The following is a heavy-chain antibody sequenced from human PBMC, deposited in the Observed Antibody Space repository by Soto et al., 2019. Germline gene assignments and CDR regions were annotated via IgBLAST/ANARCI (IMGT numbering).Heavy chain of an antibody. CDR3: ARDGGGY. D-gene: IGHD2-15*01. V-gene: IGHV3-74*01. Sequence: EVQLVESGGGLVQPGGSLRLSCAASGFIFSNYWMHWVRRVPGKGLVWVSRINTDGSATNYADSVKGRFTVSRDNAKNTHYLQMNSLRVDETAVYYCARDGGGYWGQGTLVTVSS. CDR2: INTDGSAT. CDR1: GFIFSNYW. J-gene: IGHJ4*02.